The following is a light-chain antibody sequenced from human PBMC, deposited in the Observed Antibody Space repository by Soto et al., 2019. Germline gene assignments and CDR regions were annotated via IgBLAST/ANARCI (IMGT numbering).Light chain of an antibody. Sequence: QSVLTQPASVSGSPGQSITISCTGTSSDVGGYNYVPWYQQHPGKAPKLMIYDVSNRPSGVSNRFSGSKSGNTASLTISGLQAEDEADYYCSSYTSRSSSTYVFGTGTKVTVL. CDR2: DVS. J-gene: IGLJ1*01. CDR3: SSYTSRSSSTYV. V-gene: IGLV2-14*01. CDR1: SSDVGGYNY.